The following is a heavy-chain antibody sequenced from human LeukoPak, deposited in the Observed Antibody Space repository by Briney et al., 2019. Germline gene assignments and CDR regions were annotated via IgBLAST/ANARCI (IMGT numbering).Heavy chain of an antibody. D-gene: IGHD6-6*01. J-gene: IGHJ4*02. CDR1: GYTFTGYH. CDR3: ARFEYSSSSDGY. CDR2: INPNSGGT. V-gene: IGHV1-2*02. Sequence: GASVKVSCKASGYTFTGYHMHWVRQAPGQGLEWMGWINPNSGGTNYAQKFQGRVTMTRDTSISTAYMELSRLRSDDTAVYYCARFEYSSSSDGYWGQGTLVTVSS.